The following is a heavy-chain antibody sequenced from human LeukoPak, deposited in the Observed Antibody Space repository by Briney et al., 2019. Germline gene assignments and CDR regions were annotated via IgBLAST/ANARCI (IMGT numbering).Heavy chain of an antibody. CDR1: GFTFSDYY. CDR3: ARVWSDELDAFDI. Sequence: GGSLRLSCAASGFTFSDYYMSWIRQAPGKGLEWVSYISSSGSTIYYADSVKGRFTISRDNAKNSLYLQMNSLRAEDTAVYYCARVWSDELDAFDIWGQGTMVTVSS. CDR2: ISSSGSTI. D-gene: IGHD1-7*01. J-gene: IGHJ3*02. V-gene: IGHV3-11*01.